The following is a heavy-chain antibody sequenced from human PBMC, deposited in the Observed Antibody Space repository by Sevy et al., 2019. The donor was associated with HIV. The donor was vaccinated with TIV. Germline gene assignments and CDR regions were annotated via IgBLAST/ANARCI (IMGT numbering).Heavy chain of an antibody. D-gene: IGHD5-12*01. Sequence: ASVKVSCKASGGTFSSYAISWVRQAPGQGLEWMGGIIPIFGTANYAPKFQGRVTITADKSTSTAYMELSSLRCEDTAVYYCARGRRDGYNYCFDYWGQGTLVTVSS. CDR3: ARGRRDGYNYCFDY. CDR2: IIPIFGTA. V-gene: IGHV1-69*06. J-gene: IGHJ4*02. CDR1: GGTFSSYA.